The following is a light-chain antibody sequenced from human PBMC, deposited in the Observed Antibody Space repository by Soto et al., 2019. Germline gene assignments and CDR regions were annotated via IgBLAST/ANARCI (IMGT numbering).Light chain of an antibody. V-gene: IGKV3-15*01. CDR1: QSVSSN. CDR2: GAS. J-gene: IGKJ4*01. Sequence: EVVMTQSPATLSVSPGERATLSCRASQSVSSNLAWYQQKPGQAPRLLIYGASTRATGIPARFSGSGSATEFTLTISSLQSEDFVIYFCQQYNNWPLSFGGGTKVEI. CDR3: QQYNNWPLS.